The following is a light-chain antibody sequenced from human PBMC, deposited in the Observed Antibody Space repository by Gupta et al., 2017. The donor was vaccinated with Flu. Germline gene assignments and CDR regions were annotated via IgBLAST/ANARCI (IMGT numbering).Light chain of an antibody. CDR3: QKYNSAPPT. CDR1: QDIGSY. Sequence: GYRFTITCRASQDIGSYVAWYQQKSGKTPKLLIYAASSLQSGVPPRFAASGSGSVFTLTIISLQPEDVATYYCQKYNSAPPTFGGGTKVELK. V-gene: IGKV1-27*01. CDR2: AAS. J-gene: IGKJ4*01.